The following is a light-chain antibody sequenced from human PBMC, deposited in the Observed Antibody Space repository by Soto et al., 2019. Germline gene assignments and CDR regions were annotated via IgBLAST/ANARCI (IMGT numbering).Light chain of an antibody. CDR1: QSVRSN. V-gene: IGKV3-15*01. CDR3: QQYNNWPALT. J-gene: IGKJ4*01. CDR2: GAS. Sequence: EIVMTQSPATLSVSPGERATLSCRASQSVRSNLAWYQQKPGQAPRLLIYGASTRATGIPARFSGSGSGTEFTLTISSLQSEDLAVYYCQQYNNWPALTFGGGTKVEIK.